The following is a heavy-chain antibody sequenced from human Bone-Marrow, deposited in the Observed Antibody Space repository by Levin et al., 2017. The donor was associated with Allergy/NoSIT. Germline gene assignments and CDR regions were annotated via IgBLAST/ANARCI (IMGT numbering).Heavy chain of an antibody. D-gene: IGHD3-10*01. CDR2: IYSGGST. J-gene: IGHJ4*02. Sequence: LSLTCAASGFTVSSTYMSWVRPAPGKGPEWVSVIYSGGSTYYADPVKGRFTISRDNSKNTLYLQMNSLRAEDTAVYYCARGWFGELLSHWGQGTLVTVSS. V-gene: IGHV3-53*01. CDR1: GFTVSSTY. CDR3: ARGWFGELLSH.